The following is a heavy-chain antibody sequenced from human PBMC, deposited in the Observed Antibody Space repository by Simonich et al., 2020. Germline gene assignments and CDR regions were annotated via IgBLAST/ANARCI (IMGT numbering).Heavy chain of an antibody. CDR1: GGSFSGYY. Sequence: QVQLQQWGAGLLKPSETLSLTCAVYGGSFSGYYWSWIRQPPGKGLEWIGEINHSGRTNYTRSPKGRGTIAVATSKNQFSLKLSSVTAADTAVYYCARCGLVNYDILTGYHNWFDPWGQGTLVTVSS. V-gene: IGHV4-34*01. D-gene: IGHD3-9*01. CDR2: INHSGRT. CDR3: ARCGLVNYDILTGYHNWFDP. J-gene: IGHJ5*02.